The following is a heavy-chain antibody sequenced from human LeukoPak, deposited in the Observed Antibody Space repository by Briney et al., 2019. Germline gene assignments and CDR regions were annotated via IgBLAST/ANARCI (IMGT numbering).Heavy chain of an antibody. CDR1: GYTFTGYY. CDR2: INPNSGGT. CDR3: AREFSPGYGRYYFDY. J-gene: IGHJ4*02. Sequence: ASVKVSCKASGYTFTGYYMHWVRQAPGQGLEWMGWINPNSGGTNYAQKFQGWVTMTRDTPISTAYMELSRLRSDDTAVYYCAREFSPGYGRYYFDYWGQGTLVTVSS. V-gene: IGHV1-2*04. D-gene: IGHD5-18*01.